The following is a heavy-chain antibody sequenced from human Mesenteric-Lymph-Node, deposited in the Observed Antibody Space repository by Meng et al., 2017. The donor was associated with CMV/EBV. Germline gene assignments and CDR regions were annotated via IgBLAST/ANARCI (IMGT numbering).Heavy chain of an antibody. J-gene: IGHJ6*02. D-gene: IGHD3-22*01. CDR2: IKEDGSEK. CDR1: GFTFSSYW. V-gene: IGHV3-7*01. Sequence: GVSLRLSCAASGFTFSSYWMSRVRQAPGKGLEWVANIKEDGSEKNYVDSVKGRFTISRDNSKNSLYLQMNSLGAEDTAVYYCASHPFYHSSDNSHYSGMAVWGQGTTVTVSS. CDR3: ASHPFYHSSDNSHYSGMAV.